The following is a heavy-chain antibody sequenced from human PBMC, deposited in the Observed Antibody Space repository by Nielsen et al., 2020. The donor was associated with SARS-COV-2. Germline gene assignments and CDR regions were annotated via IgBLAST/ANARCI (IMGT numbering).Heavy chain of an antibody. V-gene: IGHV6-1*01. CDR1: GDSVFSNSVA. Sequence: LRLSCVISGDSVFSNSVAWNWIRQSPSRGLEWLGRIYYRSKWFYEYSSSVRSRITIDPDTSKNQFSLYLNSVTSEDTAMYYCTRDPGYYHGMDVWGQGTTVTVSS. CDR2: IYYRSKWFY. J-gene: IGHJ6*02. CDR3: TRDPGYYHGMDV.